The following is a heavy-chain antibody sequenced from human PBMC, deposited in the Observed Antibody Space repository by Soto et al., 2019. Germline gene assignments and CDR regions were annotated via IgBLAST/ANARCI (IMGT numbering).Heavy chain of an antibody. J-gene: IGHJ4*01. CDR3: ARRLAVHHSGTSYKYCPDY. CDR1: SYGFTSYA. D-gene: IGHD3-10*01. V-gene: IGHV1-18*04. Sequence: SVKFCWKASSYGFTSYAMSWARHSPGQGLEWMGLISVYNGNTNNAQKLQGRVTLTTDTSTSTAYMELRSLRSDDTALYYCARRLAVHHSGTSYKYCPDYWGQGPLVTVSS. CDR2: ISVYNGNT.